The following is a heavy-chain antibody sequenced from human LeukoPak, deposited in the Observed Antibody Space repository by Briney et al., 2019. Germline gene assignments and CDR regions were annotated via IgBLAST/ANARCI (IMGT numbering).Heavy chain of an antibody. Sequence: SQTLSLTCTVSGGSISSGSYYWSWIRQPAGKGLEWIGRIYTSGSTNYNPSLKSRVTISVDTSKNQFSLKLSSVTAADTAVYYCARFDSSSWYSIGYFDYWGQGTLVTVSS. D-gene: IGHD6-13*01. CDR1: GGSISSGSYY. CDR3: ARFDSSSWYSIGYFDY. CDR2: IYTSGST. J-gene: IGHJ4*02. V-gene: IGHV4-61*02.